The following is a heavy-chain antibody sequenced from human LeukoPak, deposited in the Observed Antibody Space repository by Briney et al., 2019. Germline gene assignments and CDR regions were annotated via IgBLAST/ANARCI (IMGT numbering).Heavy chain of an antibody. CDR3: ARDGGDIVVVVAGSTSTHGMDV. Sequence: PGGSLRLSCAASGFTFSSYEMNWVRQAPGKGLEWVSYISSSGSTIYYADSVKGRFTISRDNAKNSLYLQMNSLRAEDTAVYYCARDGGDIVVVVAGSTSTHGMDVWGQGTTVTVSS. J-gene: IGHJ6*02. V-gene: IGHV3-48*03. D-gene: IGHD2-15*01. CDR1: GFTFSSYE. CDR2: ISSSGSTI.